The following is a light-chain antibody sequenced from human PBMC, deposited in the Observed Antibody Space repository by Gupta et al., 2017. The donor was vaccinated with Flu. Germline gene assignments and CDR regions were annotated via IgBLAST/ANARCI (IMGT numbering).Light chain of an antibody. V-gene: IGKV1-8*01. Sequence: TCRASQGISSYLAWYQQKPGKAPKLLIYAASTLQSGVPSRFSGSGSGTDFTLTISCLQSEDFATYYCQQYYSYPWTFGQGTKVEIK. CDR2: AAS. CDR3: QQYYSYPWT. CDR1: QGISSY. J-gene: IGKJ1*01.